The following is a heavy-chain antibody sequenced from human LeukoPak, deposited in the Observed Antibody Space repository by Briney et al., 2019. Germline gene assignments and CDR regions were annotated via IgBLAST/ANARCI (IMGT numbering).Heavy chain of an antibody. Sequence: GGSLRLSCAASGFPFNAYWMTWVRQAPGKGLEWVANIRQDGDTKYYVDSVKGRFTISRDNAMNSLYLQMNSLRAEDTAIYYCARSLPYGATWYGRSDFWGQGTLVTVSS. CDR3: ARSLPYGATWYGRSDF. V-gene: IGHV3-7*03. CDR1: GFPFNAYW. J-gene: IGHJ4*02. CDR2: IRQDGDTK. D-gene: IGHD6-13*01.